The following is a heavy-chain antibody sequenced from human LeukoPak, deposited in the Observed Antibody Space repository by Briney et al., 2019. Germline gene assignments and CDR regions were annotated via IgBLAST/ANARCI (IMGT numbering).Heavy chain of an antibody. Sequence: SETLSLTCTVSGVSISSYYWSWLRQPAGKGLEWVGRIYTSWNTNYNPSPKSRVAMSVDTSKNQFSLTLRSVTAADTAVYYCASDRPLMIYAFDVEGRGKMVTVSS. CDR2: IYTSWNT. CDR3: ASDRPLMIYAFDV. D-gene: IGHD3-16*01. V-gene: IGHV4-4*07. J-gene: IGHJ3*01. CDR1: GVSISSYY.